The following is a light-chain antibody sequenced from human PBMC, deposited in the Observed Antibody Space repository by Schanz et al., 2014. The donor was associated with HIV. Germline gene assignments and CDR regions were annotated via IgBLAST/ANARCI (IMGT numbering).Light chain of an antibody. V-gene: IGLV2-8*01. Sequence: QSVLTQPPSASGSPGQSVTISCTGTSSDVGGYKYVSWYQQHPGKAPKLLIYEVSKRPLGVPDRFSGSKSGNTASLTVSGLQAEDEADYYCSSYISVNTWVFGGGTKLTVL. CDR2: EVS. CDR3: SSYISVNTWV. CDR1: SSDVGGYKY. J-gene: IGLJ3*02.